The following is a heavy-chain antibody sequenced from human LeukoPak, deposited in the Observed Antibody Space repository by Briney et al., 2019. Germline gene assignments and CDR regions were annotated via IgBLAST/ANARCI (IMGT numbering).Heavy chain of an antibody. CDR2: IYYSGNT. CDR1: GGSISSRVYY. D-gene: IGHD2-2*01. V-gene: IGHV4-39*01. J-gene: IGHJ3*02. CDR3: ALDCSSTSCYGAFDI. Sequence: PSETLSLTCNVSGGSISSRVYYWGWIRQPPGKGLEWIGSIYYSGNTYYNPSLKSRVTISGDTSKNQFSLKLISVTAADTAVYYCALDCSSTSCYGAFDIWGQGTMVTVSS.